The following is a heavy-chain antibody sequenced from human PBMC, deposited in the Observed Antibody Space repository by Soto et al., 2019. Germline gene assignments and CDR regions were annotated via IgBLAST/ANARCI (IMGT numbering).Heavy chain of an antibody. V-gene: IGHV6-1*01. Sequence: QVQLQQSGPGLVKPSQTLSLTSAISGDSVSSNSAAWNWIRQSPSRGLEWLGRTYYRSKWYNEYAVSVKSRITIKPDTSKNQFSLQLSSVIPEDTAVYYCAGMQEGALAFWGQGTLVTVSS. D-gene: IGHD1-26*01. CDR2: TYYRSKWYN. CDR3: AGMQEGALAF. J-gene: IGHJ4*02. CDR1: GDSVSSNSAA.